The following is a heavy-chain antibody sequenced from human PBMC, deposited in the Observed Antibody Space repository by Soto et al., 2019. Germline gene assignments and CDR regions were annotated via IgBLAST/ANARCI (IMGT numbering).Heavy chain of an antibody. J-gene: IGHJ6*03. CDR3: AKDQNFWSGYVAVHFMDV. V-gene: IGHV3-23*01. Sequence: GGSLRLSCAASGFAFDNYVMSWVRQAPGKGLEWVSGITGYGDTTYYADSVRGRFTISRDNFKNTLYLQMNSLRDEDTAVYYCAKDQNFWSGYVAVHFMDVWGKGTTVTVSS. CDR1: GFAFDNYV. CDR2: ITGYGDTT. D-gene: IGHD3-3*01.